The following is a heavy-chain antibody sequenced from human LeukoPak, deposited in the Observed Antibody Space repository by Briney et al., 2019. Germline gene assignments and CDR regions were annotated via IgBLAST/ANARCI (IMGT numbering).Heavy chain of an antibody. CDR2: IYPGDSDI. Sequence: PGESLKISCKGSGXRFTNYWIGWVRQMPGKGLEWMGTIYPGDSDIRYSPSFQGQVSMSADKSVTTAYLQWSSLKASDTAMYYCAGKATTSEAFDFWGQGTLVTVSS. V-gene: IGHV5-51*01. CDR3: AGKATTSEAFDF. CDR1: GXRFTNYW. D-gene: IGHD1-26*01. J-gene: IGHJ3*01.